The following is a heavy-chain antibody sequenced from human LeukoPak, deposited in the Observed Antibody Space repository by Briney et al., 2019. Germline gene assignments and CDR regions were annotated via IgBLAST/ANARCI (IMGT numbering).Heavy chain of an antibody. J-gene: IGHJ4*02. D-gene: IGHD3-9*01. CDR1: GFTFSSYA. V-gene: IGHV3-30*18. CDR2: ISYDGSNK. CDR3: AKGTYYDILTGYSPPFDY. Sequence: GGSLRLSCAASGFTFSSYAMTWVRQAPGKGLEWVAVISYDGSNKYYADSVKGRFTISRDNSKNTLYLQMNSLRAEDTAVYYCAKGTYYDILTGYSPPFDYWGQGTLVTVSS.